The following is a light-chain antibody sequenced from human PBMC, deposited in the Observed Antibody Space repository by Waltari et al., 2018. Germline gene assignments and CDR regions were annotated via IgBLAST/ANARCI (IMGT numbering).Light chain of an antibody. Sequence: QSVLTQPPSVSGAPGQRVSISCTGGTSNIAAGYDVHWYQQGPGKAPKLIIYGTNTRPLGVPDRFFGSQYGTSASLAIIGLQAEDEGDYYCQSYDTTLSVVFGGGTKLTVL. J-gene: IGLJ2*01. CDR3: QSYDTTLSVV. V-gene: IGLV1-40*01. CDR2: GTN. CDR1: TSNIAAGYD.